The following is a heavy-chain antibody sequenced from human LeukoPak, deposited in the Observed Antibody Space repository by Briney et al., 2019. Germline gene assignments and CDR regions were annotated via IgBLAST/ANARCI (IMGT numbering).Heavy chain of an antibody. Sequence: GGSLRLPCAASGFTFRSYAMNWVRQAPGKGLEWVSSISGSSTDIYYVDSVKGRFTISRDNAKNTLYLQMNSLRAEDTAVYYCAREDPKYYFDYWGQGTLVTVSS. CDR3: AREDPKYYFDY. CDR1: GFTFRSYA. J-gene: IGHJ4*02. CDR2: ISGSSTDI. V-gene: IGHV3-21*01.